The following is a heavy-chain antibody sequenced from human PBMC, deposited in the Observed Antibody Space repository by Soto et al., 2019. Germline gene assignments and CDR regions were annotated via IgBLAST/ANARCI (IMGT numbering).Heavy chain of an antibody. J-gene: IGHJ5*02. CDR3: AEDEDSSGYYP. CDR2: ISGSGGST. D-gene: IGHD3-22*01. V-gene: IGHV3-23*01. Sequence: GGSLRLSCAASGFTFSSYAMSWVRQAPGKGLEWVSAISGSGGSTYYADSVKDRFTISRDNSKNTLYLQMNSLRAEDTAVYYCAEDEDSSGYYPWGQGTLVTVSS. CDR1: GFTFSSYA.